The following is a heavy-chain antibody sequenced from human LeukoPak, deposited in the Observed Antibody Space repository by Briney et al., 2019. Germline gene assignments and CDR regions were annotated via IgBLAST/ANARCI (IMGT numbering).Heavy chain of an antibody. J-gene: IGHJ5*02. Sequence: ASVKVSCKPSGGTCISYAISWLRPAPGQGLEWMGRIIPIFGIANYAQKFQGRVTITADKSTSTAYMELSSLRSEDTAVYYCAIGYSSSWYGGSWFDPWGQGTLVTVSS. CDR1: GGTCISYA. CDR2: IIPIFGIA. CDR3: AIGYSSSWYGGSWFDP. D-gene: IGHD6-13*01. V-gene: IGHV1-69*04.